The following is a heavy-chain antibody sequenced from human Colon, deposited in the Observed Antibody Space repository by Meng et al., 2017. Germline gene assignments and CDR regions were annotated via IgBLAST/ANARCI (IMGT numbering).Heavy chain of an antibody. J-gene: IGHJ4*02. V-gene: IGHV3-21*01. CDR1: GFTFSTYN. D-gene: IGHD3-16*02. Sequence: GESLKTSLAASGFTFSTYNMHWVRQAPGKGLEWVSSISSSSSYIDYADSVKGRFTISRDNAKNSLYLQMNSLRAEDTAVYYCARERQYRNYVDYWGQGTLVTVSS. CDR3: ARERQYRNYVDY. CDR2: ISSSSSYI.